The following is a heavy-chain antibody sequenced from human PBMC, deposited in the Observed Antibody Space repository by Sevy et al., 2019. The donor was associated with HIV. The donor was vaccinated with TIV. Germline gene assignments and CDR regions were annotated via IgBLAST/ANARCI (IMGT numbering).Heavy chain of an antibody. CDR3: RSLDLVVTGATFRGRNQKTIDW. V-gene: IGHV3-73*01. Sequence: GGSLRLSCEASGFSFRDSAVHWVRQPFGKRLEWVGRIKSKGDNYATLYSSSGKGRFIISREDSSNTAYLQMNSLQTEDTAIDYCRSLDLVVTGATFRGRNQKTIDWWGQGSLVTVSS. CDR1: GFSFRDSA. J-gene: IGHJ4*02. CDR2: IKSKGDNYAT. D-gene: IGHD2-21*02.